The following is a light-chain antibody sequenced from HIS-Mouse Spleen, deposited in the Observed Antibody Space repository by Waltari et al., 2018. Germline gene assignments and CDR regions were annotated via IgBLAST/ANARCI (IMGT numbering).Light chain of an antibody. V-gene: IGKV1-39*01. CDR2: AAS. Sequence: DIQMTQSPSSLSASVGDGVAITCRASQSIRSYLNWYQQKPGKAPKLLIYAASSLQSGVPSRFSGSGSGTDFTLTMSSLQPEDCATYYCQQSYSTPRTFGQGTKVEIK. J-gene: IGKJ1*01. CDR3: QQSYSTPRT. CDR1: QSIRSY.